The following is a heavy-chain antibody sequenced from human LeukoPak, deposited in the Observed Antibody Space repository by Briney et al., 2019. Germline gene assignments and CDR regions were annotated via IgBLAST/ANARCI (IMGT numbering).Heavy chain of an antibody. CDR1: GFTFSSYS. CDR3: AKDSSPFSSGWYEFDY. CDR2: ISSSSSYI. D-gene: IGHD6-19*01. V-gene: IGHV3-21*04. J-gene: IGHJ4*02. Sequence: GGSLRLSCAASGFTFSSYSMNWVRQAPGKGLEWVSSISSSSSYIYYADSVKGRFTISRDNAKNSLYLQMNSLRAEDTALYYCAKDSSPFSSGWYEFDYWGQGTLVTVSS.